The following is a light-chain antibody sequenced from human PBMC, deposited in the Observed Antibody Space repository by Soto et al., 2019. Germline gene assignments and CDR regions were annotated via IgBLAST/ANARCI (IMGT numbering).Light chain of an antibody. CDR2: GAS. J-gene: IGKJ5*01. Sequence: EIVLTQSPGTLSLSPGERATLSCRASQSFHTNYLAWYQQRPGQAPRLLIYGASTRATGIPARFSGSGSGTEFTLTISSLQSEDFAVYYCQQYNNWPPITFGQGTRLEIK. CDR3: QQYNNWPPIT. CDR1: QSFHTN. V-gene: IGKV3-15*01.